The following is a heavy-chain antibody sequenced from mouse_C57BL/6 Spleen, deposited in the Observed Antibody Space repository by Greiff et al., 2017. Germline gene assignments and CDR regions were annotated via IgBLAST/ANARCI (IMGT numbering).Heavy chain of an antibody. CDR1: GYTFTSYT. CDR3: ARNPRFITTADY. Sequence: QVQLKESGAELARPGASVKMSCKASGYTFTSYTMHWVKQRPGQGLEWIGYINPSSGYTKYNQKFKDKATLTADKSSSTAYMQLSSLTSEDSAVYYCARNPRFITTADYWGQGTTLTVSS. J-gene: IGHJ2*01. V-gene: IGHV1-4*01. CDR2: INPSSGYT. D-gene: IGHD1-1*01.